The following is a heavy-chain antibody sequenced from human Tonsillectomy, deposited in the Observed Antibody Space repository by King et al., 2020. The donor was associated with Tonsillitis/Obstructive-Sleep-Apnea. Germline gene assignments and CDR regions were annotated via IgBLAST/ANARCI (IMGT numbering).Heavy chain of an antibody. V-gene: IGHV4-34*01. J-gene: IGHJ4*02. CDR1: GGSFSDYY. Sequence: VQLQQWGAGLLKPSETLSLTCAVYGGSFSDYYWSWIRQPPGKGLEWIGEINHSGSTNYNPSLKSRVTVSVDTSKNQFSLKLSSVTAADTAVYYCARVYDSSAYYLTYWGQGTLVTVSS. CDR3: ARVYDSSAYYLTY. D-gene: IGHD3-22*01. CDR2: INHSGST.